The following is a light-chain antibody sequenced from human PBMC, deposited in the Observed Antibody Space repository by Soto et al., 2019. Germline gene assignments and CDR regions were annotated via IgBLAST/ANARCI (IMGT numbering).Light chain of an antibody. CDR3: QQYGSSPET. CDR2: GAS. Sequence: ELVLTQSPGTLSLSPGERATLSCRASQSVSSSYLAWYQQKPGQAPRLLIYGASSRATGIPDRFSGSGSGTDFTLTISGLEPEDFAVYYCQQYGSSPETFGQGTKVEIK. J-gene: IGKJ1*01. CDR1: QSVSSSY. V-gene: IGKV3-20*01.